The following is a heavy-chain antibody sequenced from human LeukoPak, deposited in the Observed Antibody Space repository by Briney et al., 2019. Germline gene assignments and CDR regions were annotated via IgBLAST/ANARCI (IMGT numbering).Heavy chain of an antibody. CDR1: GFTFDDYA. D-gene: IGHD3-3*01. CDR3: AKDRSQNWSGYSAGAFDL. V-gene: IGHV3-9*03. CDR2: ISWNSGSI. J-gene: IGHJ3*01. Sequence: PGRSLRLSCTASGFTFDDYAMHWVRQVPGKGLEWVSGISWNSGSIGYAESVRGRFTISRDNAKNSLDLEMKSLRPEDMAFYYCAKDRSQNWSGYSAGAFDLWGQGTMVTVSS.